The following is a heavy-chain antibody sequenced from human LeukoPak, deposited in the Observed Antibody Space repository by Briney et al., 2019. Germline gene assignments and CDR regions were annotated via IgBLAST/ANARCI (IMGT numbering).Heavy chain of an antibody. CDR3: AKSPIANWGSGGYFDY. J-gene: IGHJ4*02. Sequence: GGSLRLSFAASGFTFSSYWMHWVRQAPGKGLVWVSRIDTDGTGTTYADSVKGRFTISRDNAKNTLYLQMNSLRAEDTAVYYCAKSPIANWGSGGYFDYWGQGTLVTVSS. CDR1: GFTFSSYW. CDR2: IDTDGTGT. D-gene: IGHD7-27*01. V-gene: IGHV3-74*01.